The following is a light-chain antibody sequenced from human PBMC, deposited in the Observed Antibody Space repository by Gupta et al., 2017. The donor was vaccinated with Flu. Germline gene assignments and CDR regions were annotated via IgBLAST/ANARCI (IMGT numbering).Light chain of an antibody. V-gene: IGLV2-14*01. CDR2: EVT. Sequence: QSALTQPASVSGSPGQSITISCNGTSSDVGAYSYVSWFQQDPGKPPKLMIYEVTNRPSGVSNRFSGSKSGNTASLTISGLQAEDEADYYCASFTTSRTWVFGGGTRLTVL. CDR3: ASFTTSRTWV. CDR1: SSDVGAYSY. J-gene: IGLJ3*02.